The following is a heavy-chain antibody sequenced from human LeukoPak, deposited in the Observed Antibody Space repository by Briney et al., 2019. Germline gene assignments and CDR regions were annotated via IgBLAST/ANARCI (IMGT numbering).Heavy chain of an antibody. CDR1: GFTFSSYA. Sequence: GGSLRLSCAASGFTFSSYALSWVRQAPGKGLEWVSAISGTGGSTYYADSVKGRFTVSRDNSKHTPYLQMNSLRAEDTAVYYCAKVRVDIVVVPADAFDIWGQGTMVTVSS. V-gene: IGHV3-23*01. D-gene: IGHD2-2*01. J-gene: IGHJ3*02. CDR3: AKVRVDIVVVPADAFDI. CDR2: ISGTGGST.